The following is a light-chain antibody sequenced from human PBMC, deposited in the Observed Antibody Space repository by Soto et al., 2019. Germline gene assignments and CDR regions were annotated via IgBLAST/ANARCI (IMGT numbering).Light chain of an antibody. CDR1: SRHNTNA. CDR3: QAWATGIHI. J-gene: IGLJ2*01. V-gene: IGLV4-69*01. CDR2: VNSDGSH. Sequence: QSVLTQSPSASASLGASVKLTCTLSSRHNTNAIAWHQQQPKKGPRFLMKVNSDGSHFKGDGIPDRFSGSSSVAERYLTISSLQSEDEADYYCQAWATGIHIFGGGTKVTVL.